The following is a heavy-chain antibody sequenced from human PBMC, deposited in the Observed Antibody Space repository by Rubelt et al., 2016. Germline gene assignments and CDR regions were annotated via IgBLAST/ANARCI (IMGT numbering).Heavy chain of an antibody. Sequence: QVQLQESGPGLVKPSETLSLTCSVSGGSISNSLHYWGWIRQPPGKGLEWIGTIYYNGNTYYVPSLMSRLTISVDTSKNSFSLKLSSVTAADTAVYYCARLVVTPRLGLDYWGQGTLVTVSS. CDR3: ARLVVTPRLGLDY. J-gene: IGHJ4*02. D-gene: IGHD2-21*02. CDR1: GGSISNSLHY. CDR2: IYYNGNT. V-gene: IGHV4-39*02.